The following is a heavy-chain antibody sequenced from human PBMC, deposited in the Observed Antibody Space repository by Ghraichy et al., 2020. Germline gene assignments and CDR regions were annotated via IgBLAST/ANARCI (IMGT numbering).Heavy chain of an antibody. Sequence: SETLSLTCTVSGGSISSSSYYWGWIRQPPGKGLEWIGSIYYSGSTYYNPSLKSRVTISVDTSKNQFSLKLSSVTAADTAVYYCARAPGTMVRGAHYFDYWGQGTLVTVSS. CDR3: ARAPGTMVRGAHYFDY. J-gene: IGHJ4*02. D-gene: IGHD3-10*01. V-gene: IGHV4-39*01. CDR1: GGSISSSSYY. CDR2: IYYSGST.